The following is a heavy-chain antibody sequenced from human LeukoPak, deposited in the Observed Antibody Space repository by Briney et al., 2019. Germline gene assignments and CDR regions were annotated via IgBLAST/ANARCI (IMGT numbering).Heavy chain of an antibody. CDR2: ISGSDGNT. D-gene: IGHD6-19*01. J-gene: IGHJ4*02. CDR3: AKDNTIAVAGIFDY. V-gene: IGHV3-23*01. Sequence: GGSLRLSCAASGFTFSSYAMSWVRQAPGKGLEWVSGISGSDGNTYYADSVKGRFTISRDKSKSTLYLQINSLRAEDTAVYYCAKDNTIAVAGIFDYWGQGILVTVSS. CDR1: GFTFSSYA.